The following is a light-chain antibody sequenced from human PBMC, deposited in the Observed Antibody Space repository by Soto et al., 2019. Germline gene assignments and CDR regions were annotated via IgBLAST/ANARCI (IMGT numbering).Light chain of an antibody. V-gene: IGKV2-28*01. CDR3: MQTLQAPRT. CDR1: QSLLHSNAYNF. J-gene: IGKJ1*01. CDR2: LGS. Sequence: DIVMTQSPLSLPVTPGEPASISCRSSQSLLHSNAYNFLDWYVQKPGQSPQLLIYLGSNRASGVPDRFSGSGSGTDFTLKISRVEAEDVGVYYCMQTLQAPRTFGLGTKVEFK.